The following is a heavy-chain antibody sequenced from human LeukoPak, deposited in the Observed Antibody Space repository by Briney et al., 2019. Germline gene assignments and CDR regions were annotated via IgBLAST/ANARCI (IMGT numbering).Heavy chain of an antibody. J-gene: IGHJ4*02. CDR3: AKDFTYPADPGTHFDY. CDR2: ISASGGST. CDR1: GFTFNTYA. D-gene: IGHD3-10*01. Sequence: PGGSLRLSCAASGFTFNTYAMSWLRQAPGKGLEWVSGISASGGSTYYADSVKGRFTISRDNSGNTLYLQMNTLRAEDTAVYFCAKDFTYPADPGTHFDYWGQGTLVSVSS. V-gene: IGHV3-23*01.